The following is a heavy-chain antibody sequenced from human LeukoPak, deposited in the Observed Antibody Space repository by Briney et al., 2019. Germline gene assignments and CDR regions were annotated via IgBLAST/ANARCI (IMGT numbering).Heavy chain of an antibody. Sequence: GSLRLSCAASGFTVSSNYMNWVRQAPGKGLEWIGSIYYSGSTYYNPSLRSRVTISVGTSKNQFSLKLSSVTASDTAVYYCAVVTTTTFDYWGQGTLVTVSS. J-gene: IGHJ4*02. CDR2: IYYSGST. CDR1: GFTVSSNY. V-gene: IGHV4-59*05. D-gene: IGHD4-23*01. CDR3: AVVTTTTFDY.